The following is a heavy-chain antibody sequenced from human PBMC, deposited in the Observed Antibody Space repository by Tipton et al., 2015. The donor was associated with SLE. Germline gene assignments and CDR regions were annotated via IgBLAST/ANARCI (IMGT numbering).Heavy chain of an antibody. CDR2: TYNNDRT. V-gene: IGHV4-59*11. D-gene: IGHD1-26*01. CDR1: GVSIGRHY. Sequence: TLSLTCTVSGVSIGRHYWSWIRLSPGKGLEWIVYTYNNDRTKYNPSLESRVTVSVDTSKNLLSLKLSSVTAADTAVYFCARFHLKSYYEFDSWGQETLVTVSP. J-gene: IGHJ5*01. CDR3: ARFHLKSYYEFDS.